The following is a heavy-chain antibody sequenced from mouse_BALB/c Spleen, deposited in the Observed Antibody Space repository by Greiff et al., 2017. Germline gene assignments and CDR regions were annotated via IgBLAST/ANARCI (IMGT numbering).Heavy chain of an antibody. V-gene: IGHV1S81*02. Sequence: QVQLKESGAELARPGASVKMSCKASGYTFTSYWMHWVKQRPGQGLEWIGEINPSNGRTNYNEKFKSKATLTVDKSSSTAYMQLSSLTSEDSAVYYCARGGLRRGFAYWGQGTLVTVSA. D-gene: IGHD2-2*01. CDR3: ARGGLRRGFAY. CDR1: GYTFTSYW. CDR2: INPSNGRT. J-gene: IGHJ3*01.